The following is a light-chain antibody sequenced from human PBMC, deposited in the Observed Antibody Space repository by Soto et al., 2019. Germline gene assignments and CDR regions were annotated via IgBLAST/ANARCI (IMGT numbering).Light chain of an antibody. CDR2: KAS. J-gene: IGKJ1*01. CDR3: QQYNNYWT. Sequence: DIQMTQSPSTLSASVGDRVTITCRASQSISNWLAWYQQKPGKAPKLLIYKASSLESGVPSRFSGSGSGTEFTLTISSLQPDDFATYYCQQYNNYWTFGQGNKVDIK. CDR1: QSISNW. V-gene: IGKV1-5*03.